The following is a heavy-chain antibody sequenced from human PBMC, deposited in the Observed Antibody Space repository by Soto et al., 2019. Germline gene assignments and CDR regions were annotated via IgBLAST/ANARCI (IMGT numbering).Heavy chain of an antibody. CDR2: MSTSGRTI. Sequence: SLRLSCAASGFTFSSYNMDWVRQAPGKGLEWVAYMSTSGRTIYYADAVKGRFTIARDNAKNSLYLQMNSLRAEDSAVYYCARDLAFDYWGQGTVVTVSS. CDR3: ARDLAFDY. J-gene: IGHJ4*02. CDR1: GFTFSSYN. V-gene: IGHV3-48*01.